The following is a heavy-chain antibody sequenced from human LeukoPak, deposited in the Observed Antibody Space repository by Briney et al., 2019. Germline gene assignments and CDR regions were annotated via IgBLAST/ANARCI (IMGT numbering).Heavy chain of an antibody. CDR3: ARVGGTKNYYYYYGMDV. D-gene: IGHD1-7*01. CDR1: GGTFISYA. CDR2: IIPIFGTA. V-gene: IGHV1-69*13. J-gene: IGHJ6*02. Sequence: GASVKVSCKASGGTFISYAISWVRQAPGQGLEWMGGIIPIFGTANYAQKFQGRVTITADESTSTAYMELSSLRSEDTAVYYCARVGGTKNYYYYYGMDVWGQGTTVTVSS.